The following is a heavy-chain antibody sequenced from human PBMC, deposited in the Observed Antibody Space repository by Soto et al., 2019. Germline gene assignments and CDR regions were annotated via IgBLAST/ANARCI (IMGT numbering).Heavy chain of an antibody. D-gene: IGHD4-4*01. CDR2: INPNSGGT. J-gene: IGHJ6*02. CDR3: ARNVIRFSNYVIHYGMDV. V-gene: IGHV1-2*04. Sequence: ASVKVSCKASGYTFTMYYIHWVRQAPGQGLEWMGRINPNSGGTNYAQKFQGWITMTRDTSISTVYMELSRLRSDDTAVYYCARNVIRFSNYVIHYGMDVWGQGTTVTVSS. CDR1: GYTFTMYY.